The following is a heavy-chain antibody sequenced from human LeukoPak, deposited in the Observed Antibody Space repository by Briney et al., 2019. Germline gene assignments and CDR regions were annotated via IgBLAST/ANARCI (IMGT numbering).Heavy chain of an antibody. CDR2: IYISGST. D-gene: IGHD6-13*01. CDR1: GGSIRSGNSY. J-gene: IGHJ5*02. V-gene: IGHV4-61*02. CDR3: ARVLMAAAAWNNWFDP. Sequence: PSETLSLTCTVSGGSIRSGNSYWSWIRQSAGKGLEWIGRIYISGSTNYKPSLKSRVTISVDTSKNQFSLKLSSVTAADTAVYYCARVLMAAAAWNNWFDPWGQGTLVTVSS.